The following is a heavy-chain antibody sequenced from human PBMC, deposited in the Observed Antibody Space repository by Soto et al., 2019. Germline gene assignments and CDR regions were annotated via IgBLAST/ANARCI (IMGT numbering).Heavy chain of an antibody. CDR2: IYYSGST. D-gene: IGHD3-10*01. CDR3: AGDKITCLFDY. V-gene: IGHV4-31*03. Sequence: SETLSLTCTVSGGSISSGGYYRSWIRQHPGKGLEWIGYIYYSGSTYYNPSLKSRVTISVDTSKNQFSLKATFFTAPDTAFYYCAGDKITCLFDYLGQGTLVTVSS. J-gene: IGHJ4*02. CDR1: GGSISSGGYY.